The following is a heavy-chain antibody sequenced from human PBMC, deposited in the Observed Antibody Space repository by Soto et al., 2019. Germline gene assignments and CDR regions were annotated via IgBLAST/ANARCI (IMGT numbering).Heavy chain of an antibody. CDR2: IFGADET. D-gene: IGHD3-16*01. J-gene: IGHJ4*02. CDR1: GFSVTASN. V-gene: IGHV3-53*02. Sequence: EVHLVETGGDLIQPGGSLRLSCAASGFSVTASNMNWVRQAPGKGLEWVSVIFGADETYYADSVRGRFTISRDNSKNTVYLQMDSLRTVDTALYYCARGGFDWGQGTLVTVSS. CDR3: ARGGFD.